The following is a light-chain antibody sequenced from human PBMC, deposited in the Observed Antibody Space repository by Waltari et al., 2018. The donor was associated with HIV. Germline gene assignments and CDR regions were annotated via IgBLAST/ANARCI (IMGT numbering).Light chain of an antibody. Sequence: DIQMTQSPSTLSASVGDRVTITCRAGLSLSTSLAWYQEKAGKAPKLLVYEESNLESGVPSRFSGSGSGKEFTLTINSLQPDDFATYYCQQYNSYSRTFGQGTKVELK. J-gene: IGKJ1*01. V-gene: IGKV1-5*03. CDR3: QQYNSYSRT. CDR2: EES. CDR1: LSLSTS.